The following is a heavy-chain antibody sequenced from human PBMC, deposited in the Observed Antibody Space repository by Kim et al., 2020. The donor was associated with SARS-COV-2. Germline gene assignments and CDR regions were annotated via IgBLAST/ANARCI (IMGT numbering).Heavy chain of an antibody. Sequence: ASVKVSCKASGYSFTTYYIYWVRQAPGQGLEWMGIINPDGGSTRYAQKFQGRLTMTSDTSTSTVYMELSSLGSEDTAVYYCARVFGYRNYEDYAIDVLGQ. V-gene: IGHV1-46*01. CDR2: INPDGGST. CDR3: ARVFGYRNYEDYAIDV. CDR1: GYSFTTYY. J-gene: IGHJ6*02. D-gene: IGHD4-4*01.